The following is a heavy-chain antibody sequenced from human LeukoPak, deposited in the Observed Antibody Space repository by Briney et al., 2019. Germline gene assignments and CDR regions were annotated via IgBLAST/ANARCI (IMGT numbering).Heavy chain of an antibody. J-gene: IGHJ4*02. V-gene: IGHV3-21*01. CDR3: ARDPVSGSWPYYFDY. D-gene: IGHD3-16*01. CDR2: ISSSSSYI. Sequence: GGSLRLSCAASGFTFSSYSMNWVRQAPGKGLEWVSSISSSSSYIYYADSVKGRFTISRDNAKNSLYLQMSSLRAEDTAVYYCARDPVSGSWPYYFDYWGQGTLVTVSS. CDR1: GFTFSSYS.